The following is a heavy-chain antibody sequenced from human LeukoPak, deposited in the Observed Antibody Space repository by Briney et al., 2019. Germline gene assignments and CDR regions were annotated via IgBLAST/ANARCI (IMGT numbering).Heavy chain of an antibody. J-gene: IGHJ4*02. CDR2: IYYSGST. CDR1: GGSISSYY. D-gene: IGHD6-19*01. CDR3: AREGGGGAVALDY. V-gene: IGHV4-59*01. Sequence: SETLSLTCTVSGGSISSYYWSWVRQPPGKGLEWIGYIYYSGSTNHNPSLKSRVTISVDTSKNQFSLKLSSVTAADTAVYYCAREGGGGAVALDYWGQGTLVTVSS.